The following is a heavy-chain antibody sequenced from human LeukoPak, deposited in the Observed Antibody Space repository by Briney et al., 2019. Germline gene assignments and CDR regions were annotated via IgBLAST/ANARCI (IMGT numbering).Heavy chain of an antibody. J-gene: IGHJ4*02. CDR2: TYYRSKWYN. D-gene: IGHD3-16*02. Sequence: SQTLALTCAISWDSVSSNSAAWNGIRQSPSRGLEWLGRTYYRSKWYNDYAVSVKSRITINPATSTNQLPLQLNSVTPEDTAVYSCAGGGASVDYWGQGTLVTVSS. V-gene: IGHV6-1*01. CDR1: WDSVSSNSAA. CDR3: AGGGASVDY.